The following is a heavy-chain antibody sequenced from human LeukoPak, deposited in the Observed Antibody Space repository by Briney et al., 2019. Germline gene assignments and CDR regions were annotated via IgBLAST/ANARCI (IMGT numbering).Heavy chain of an antibody. CDR2: ISYDGSNK. CDR3: ARNSSGYYLGY. V-gene: IGHV3-30*03. D-gene: IGHD3-22*01. J-gene: IGHJ4*02. Sequence: GGSLRLSCAASGFTFSSYGMHWVRQAPGKGLEWVAVISYDGSNKYYADSVKGRFTISRDNSKNTLYLQMNSLRAEDTAVYYCARNSSGYYLGYWGQGTLVTVSS. CDR1: GFTFSSYG.